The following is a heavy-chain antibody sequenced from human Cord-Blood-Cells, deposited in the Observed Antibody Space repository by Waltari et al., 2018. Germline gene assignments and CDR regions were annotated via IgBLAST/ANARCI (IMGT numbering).Heavy chain of an antibody. CDR1: GRSFSCYY. V-gene: IGHV4-34*01. CDR3: ARGRSLGYWYFYL. Sequence: QVQLQQWGAGLLKPSETLSLTCAVYGRSFSCYYWRWIRQRPGKGLEWIGEINQSGSTKYNPSLKSRVTISVDTSKNQFSLKLSSVTAADTAVYYCARGRSLGYWYFYLWGRGTLVTVSS. CDR2: INQSGST. J-gene: IGHJ2*01.